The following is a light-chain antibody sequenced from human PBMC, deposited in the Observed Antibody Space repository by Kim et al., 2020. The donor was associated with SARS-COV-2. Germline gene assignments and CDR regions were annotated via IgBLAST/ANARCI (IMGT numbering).Light chain of an antibody. CDR1: SSTIGSNY. CDR2: SNN. V-gene: IGLV1-47*02. CDR3: AAWDDSLSGPV. J-gene: IGLJ3*02. Sequence: GQRVTISCSGSSSTIGSNYVYWYQQLPGTAPKLLIYSNNQRPSGVPDRFSGSKSGTSASLAISGLRSEDEADYYCAAWDDSLSGPVFGGGTQLTVL.